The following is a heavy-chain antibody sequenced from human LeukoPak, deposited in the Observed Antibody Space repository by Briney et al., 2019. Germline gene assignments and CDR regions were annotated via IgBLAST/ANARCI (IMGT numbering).Heavy chain of an antibody. CDR2: ISGSGDGT. V-gene: IGHV3-23*01. CDR1: GFTFDNYA. Sequence: GGSLRLSCTASGFTFDNYAMIWVRQAPGKRLEWVSVISGSGDGTYSADSVRGRFTISRDNSKNTLYLEMSSLRVEDTAVYHCAKARAGGNSNGLDVWGQGTTVTVSS. J-gene: IGHJ6*02. D-gene: IGHD4-23*01. CDR3: AKARAGGNSNGLDV.